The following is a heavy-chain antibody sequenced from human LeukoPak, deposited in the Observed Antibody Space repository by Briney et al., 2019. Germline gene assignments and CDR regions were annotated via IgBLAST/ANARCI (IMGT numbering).Heavy chain of an antibody. CDR2: IYYSGST. V-gene: IGHV4-39*07. J-gene: IGHJ6*03. D-gene: IGHD2-2*01. CDR3: ARDSRKVPAAILNYMDV. CDR1: GGSISSSSYY. Sequence: SETLSLTCTVSGGSISSSSYYWGWIRQPPGKGLEWIGSIYYSGSTYYNPSLKSRVTISVDTSRNQFSLKLSSVTAADTAVYYCARDSRKVPAAILNYMDVWGKGTTVTVSS.